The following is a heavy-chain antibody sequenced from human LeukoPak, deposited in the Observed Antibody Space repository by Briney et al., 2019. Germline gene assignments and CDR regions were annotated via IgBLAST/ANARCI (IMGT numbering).Heavy chain of an antibody. CDR1: GGSFSGYY. V-gene: IGHV4-34*01. J-gene: IGHJ4*02. CDR3: ARALYYDYVWGSPTHFDY. D-gene: IGHD3-16*01. CDR2: INHSGST. Sequence: PSETLSLTCAVYGGSFSGYYWSWIRQPPGKGLEWIGEINHSGSTNYNPSLKSRVTISVDTSKNQFSLKLSSVTAADTAVYYCARALYYDYVWGSPTHFDYWGQGTLVTVSS.